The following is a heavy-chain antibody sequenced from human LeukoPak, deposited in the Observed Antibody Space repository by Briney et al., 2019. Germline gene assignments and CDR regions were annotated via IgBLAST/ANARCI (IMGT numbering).Heavy chain of an antibody. Sequence: ASVKVSCKASGYNFNIYAIQWVRQAPGQGLEWMGWINTGNGNIKFSQEFQDRVTFTRATAANTAYMELSSLRSEDMAVYYCAREGPYSFDYWGQGTLVAASS. J-gene: IGHJ4*02. CDR2: INTGNGNI. CDR1: GYNFNIYA. D-gene: IGHD1-1*01. CDR3: AREGPYSFDY. V-gene: IGHV1-3*03.